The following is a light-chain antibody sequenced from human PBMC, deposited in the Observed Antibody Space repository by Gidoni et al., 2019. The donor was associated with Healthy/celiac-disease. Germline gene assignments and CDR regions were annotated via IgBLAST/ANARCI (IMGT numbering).Light chain of an antibody. V-gene: IGKV3-20*01. CDR2: GAS. J-gene: IGKJ1*01. CDR1: QSVSSSY. Sequence: EIVLTQSPGTRSLSPGERATLSCRASQSVSSSYLAWYQQKPGQAPRLLIYGASSRAPGIPDRFSGSGAGTDFTLTISRLEPEDCAVYYCQQYGSSSWTFXQXTKVEIK. CDR3: QQYGSSSWT.